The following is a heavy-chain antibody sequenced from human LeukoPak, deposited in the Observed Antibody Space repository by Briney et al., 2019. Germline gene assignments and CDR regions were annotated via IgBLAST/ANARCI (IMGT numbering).Heavy chain of an antibody. J-gene: IGHJ4*02. Sequence: GGSLRLSCAASGFTVSNNYVSWVRQAPGKGLEWVSLIYSGGSTYYADSVKGRFTISRDNSKNTLYLQMNSLRADDTAVYYCASYSSLDYWGQGTLVTVSS. CDR3: ASYSSLDY. CDR1: GFTVSNNY. V-gene: IGHV3-53*01. D-gene: IGHD3-22*01. CDR2: IYSGGST.